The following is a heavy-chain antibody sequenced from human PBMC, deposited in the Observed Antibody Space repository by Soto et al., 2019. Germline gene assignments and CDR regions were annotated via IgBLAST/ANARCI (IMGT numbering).Heavy chain of an antibody. CDR2: SSSSSNTI. J-gene: IGHJ6*02. D-gene: IGHD1-26*01. Sequence: EVQLVESGGGLVQPGGSLRVSCTASGFTLRTYSLNWVRQAPGKGLEWISYSSSSSNTIYYADSVKGRFTISRDNAKNSLSLQMNSLRDEDTAVYYCARVPSSGSYRSYYYYGMDVWGQGTKVTVSS. CDR1: GFTLRTYS. CDR3: ARVPSSGSYRSYYYYGMDV. V-gene: IGHV3-48*02.